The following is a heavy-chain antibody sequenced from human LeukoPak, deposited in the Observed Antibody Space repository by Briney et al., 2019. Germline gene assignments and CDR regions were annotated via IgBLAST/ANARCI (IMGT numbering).Heavy chain of an antibody. CDR1: GYTFTSYD. V-gene: IGHV1-8*01. Sequence: ASVKVSCKASGYTFTSYDINWVRQATGQGLEWMGWMNPNSGSTGYAQKFQGRVTMTRNNSIRTAYVDLNSLRSEDRAVYYCARVKLGDEYGGDWFDPWGQGTLVTVS. D-gene: IGHD3-16*01. CDR3: ARVKLGDEYGGDWFDP. CDR2: MNPNSGST. J-gene: IGHJ5*02.